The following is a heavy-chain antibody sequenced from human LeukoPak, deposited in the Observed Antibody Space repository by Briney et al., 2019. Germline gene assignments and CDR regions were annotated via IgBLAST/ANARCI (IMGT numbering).Heavy chain of an antibody. D-gene: IGHD2-15*01. Sequence: QPGGSLRLSCAASGFTFSSYAMSWVRQAPGGGLGGVSAISGSGDTTYHADSVKGRFTISRDNSENRLSLQMDSLRAEDTAVYFCAKDTAAWWYHRAYMDVWGKGTTVTVSS. CDR1: GFTFSSYA. J-gene: IGHJ6*03. CDR3: AKDTAAWWYHRAYMDV. CDR2: ISGSGDTT. V-gene: IGHV3-23*01.